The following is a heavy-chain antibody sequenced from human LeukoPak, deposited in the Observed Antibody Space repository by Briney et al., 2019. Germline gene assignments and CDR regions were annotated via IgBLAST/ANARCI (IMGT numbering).Heavy chain of an antibody. CDR3: AKENTVTPGNVNWFDP. J-gene: IGHJ5*02. Sequence: GGSLRLSCAASGFTFSSYAMTWVRQAPGKGLDWVSTISSSGGDTYYADSVKGRFTISRDNFKDTMNLQMKSLRAEDTAVYYCAKENTVTPGNVNWFDPWGQGTLVTVSS. CDR1: GFTFSSYA. V-gene: IGHV3-23*01. CDR2: ISSSGGDT. D-gene: IGHD4-17*01.